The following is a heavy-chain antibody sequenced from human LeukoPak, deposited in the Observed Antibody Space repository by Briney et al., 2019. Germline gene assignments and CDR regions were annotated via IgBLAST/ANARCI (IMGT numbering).Heavy chain of an antibody. CDR2: INGDGTST. CDR1: GFIFSNHW. D-gene: IGHD2-15*01. CDR3: ARTGSGGDLDI. J-gene: IGHJ3*02. V-gene: IGHV3-74*01. Sequence: GGSLRLSCAASGFIFSNHWLHWVRQAPGKGLVWVSRINGDGTSTIYADSVRGRFTISGDNAKSTVYLQMNSLRAEDTAVYYCARTGSGGDLDIWGQGTMVTVSS.